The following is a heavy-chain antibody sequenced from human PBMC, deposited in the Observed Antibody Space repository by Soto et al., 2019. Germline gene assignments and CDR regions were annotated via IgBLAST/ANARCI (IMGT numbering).Heavy chain of an antibody. Sequence: EVQLVESGGGLVQPGGSLRLSCAASGFTFSSFHMNWVRQAPGRGLEWVAYITSSSDTIYYSDSVKGRFPISRDNGKNSLFLQMNSLRDEDTAVYYCARVVVVIPPGYYYAMDVWGQGTTVTVSS. CDR1: GFTFSSFH. D-gene: IGHD3-22*01. CDR2: ITSSSDTI. CDR3: ARVVVVIPPGYYYAMDV. V-gene: IGHV3-48*02. J-gene: IGHJ6*02.